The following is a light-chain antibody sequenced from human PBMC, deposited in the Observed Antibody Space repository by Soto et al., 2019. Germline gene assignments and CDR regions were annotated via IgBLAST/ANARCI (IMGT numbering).Light chain of an antibody. CDR3: YSYTSRGTYV. CDR2: DVT. CDR1: SSDIGAFNF. V-gene: IGLV2-14*03. J-gene: IGLJ1*01. Sequence: QSVLTQPASVSGSPGQSITISCIGTSSDIGAFNFVYWYQQHPGEAPKLMLYDVTNRPSGVSTRFSGSKSGNTASLTIAGLQAEDEADYYCYSYTSRGTYVFGTGTKVTVL.